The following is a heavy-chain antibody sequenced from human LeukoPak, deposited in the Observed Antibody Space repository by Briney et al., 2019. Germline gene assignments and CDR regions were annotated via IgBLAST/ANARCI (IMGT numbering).Heavy chain of an antibody. D-gene: IGHD3-22*01. CDR1: GYTFTVYD. CDR2: INPNSGGT. Sequence: ASVKVSCKGTGYTFTVYDMHWVRQAPGQGLEWMGWINPNSGGTNYAQKFQGRVTMTSDTSISTAYMELSRLRSDDTAVYYCARGYYYDSGGYNYGMDVWGQGTTVTVSS. CDR3: ARGYYYDSGGYNYGMDV. V-gene: IGHV1-2*02. J-gene: IGHJ6*01.